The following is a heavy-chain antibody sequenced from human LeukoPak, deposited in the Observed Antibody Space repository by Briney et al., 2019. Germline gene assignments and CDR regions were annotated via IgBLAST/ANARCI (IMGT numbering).Heavy chain of an antibody. J-gene: IGHJ4*02. D-gene: IGHD5-12*01. CDR1: GFTFSSYA. CDR2: IPGSGDST. V-gene: IGHV3-23*01. Sequence: GGSLRLSFAASGFTFSSYAMYWVRQAPGRGLEWVSAIPGSGDSTYYADSVKGRFAISRDNSNNMLYLQMNSLRAEDTAVYYCAKRATMSGATYYFDYWGQGTLVTVSS. CDR3: AKRATMSGATYYFDY.